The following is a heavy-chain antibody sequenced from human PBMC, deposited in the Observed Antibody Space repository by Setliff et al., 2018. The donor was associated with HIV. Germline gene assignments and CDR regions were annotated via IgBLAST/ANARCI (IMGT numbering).Heavy chain of an antibody. CDR1: GFTFSSYG. J-gene: IGHJ4*02. D-gene: IGHD3-10*01. CDR3: ARYFRDGSYNDY. Sequence: GGSLRLSCAASGFTFSSYGMHWVRQAPGKGLEWVAVISHDGSNKYYADSVKGRFTISRDNSKNTLYLQLNGLRAEDTAVYYCARYFRDGSYNDYWGQGTLVTVSS. CDR2: ISHDGSNK. V-gene: IGHV3-30*03.